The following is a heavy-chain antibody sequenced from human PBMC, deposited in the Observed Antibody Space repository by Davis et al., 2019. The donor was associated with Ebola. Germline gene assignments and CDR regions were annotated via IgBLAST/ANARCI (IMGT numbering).Heavy chain of an antibody. Sequence: GESLKISCAASGFTFSSYWMHWVRQAPGKGLVWVSHIKSDGSSTSYADSVKGRFTISRDNSKSTLYLQMNSLRVEDTAVYYCAKGNRVTYQYDSGDDYWGQGTLVTVSS. CDR1: GFTFSSYW. D-gene: IGHD3-22*01. V-gene: IGHV3-74*01. J-gene: IGHJ4*02. CDR3: AKGNRVTYQYDSGDDY. CDR2: IKSDGSST.